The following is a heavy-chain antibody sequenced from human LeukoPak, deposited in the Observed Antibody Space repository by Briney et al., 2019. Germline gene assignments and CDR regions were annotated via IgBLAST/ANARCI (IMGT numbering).Heavy chain of an antibody. J-gene: IGHJ4*02. CDR1: GYTFTGYY. D-gene: IGHD3-22*01. CDR2: FNPDSGGT. Sequence: GASVKVSCKASGYTFTGYYMHWVRQAPGQGLEWMGWFNPDSGGTNYAQKFQGRLTMTRDTSISTAYMELSRLRSDDTAVYYCARVDDRGHYYDSSGPRKLFDYWGQGTLVTVSS. CDR3: ARVDDRGHYYDSSGPRKLFDY. V-gene: IGHV1-2*02.